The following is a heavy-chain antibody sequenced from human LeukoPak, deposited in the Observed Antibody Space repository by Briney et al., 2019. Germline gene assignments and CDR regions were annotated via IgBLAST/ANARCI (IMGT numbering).Heavy chain of an antibody. D-gene: IGHD3-22*01. CDR2: IYYSGST. J-gene: IGHJ4*02. CDR3: ARGPPYYYDSSGYYEDY. CDR1: DGSISSYF. Sequence: SETLSLTCTVSDGSISSYFWSWIRQPAGKGLEWIGYIYYSGSTNYNPSLKSRVTISVDTSKNQFSLKLSSVTAADTAVYYCARGPPYYYDSSGYYEDYWGQGTLVTVSS. V-gene: IGHV4-59*08.